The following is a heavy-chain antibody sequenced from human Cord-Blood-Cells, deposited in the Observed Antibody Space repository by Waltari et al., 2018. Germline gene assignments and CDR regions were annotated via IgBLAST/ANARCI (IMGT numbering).Heavy chain of an antibody. V-gene: IGHV1-69*01. D-gene: IGHD3-3*01. CDR3: AREKKTIFGVVINWFDP. J-gene: IGHJ5*02. CDR2: IIPIFGTA. CDR1: GGTFSSYA. Sequence: QVQLVQSGAEVKKPGSSVKVSCKASGGTFSSYAISWVRQAPGQGLEWMGGIIPIFGTANYVQKFQGRVTITADESTSTAYMELSSLRSEDTAVYYCAREKKTIFGVVINWFDPWGQGTLVTVSS.